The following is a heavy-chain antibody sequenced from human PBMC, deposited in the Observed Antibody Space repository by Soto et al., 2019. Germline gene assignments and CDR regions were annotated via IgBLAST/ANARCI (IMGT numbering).Heavy chain of an antibody. Sequence: GGSLRLSCAASGFTFSSYGMHWVRQAPGKGLEWVAVISYDGSNKYYADSVKGRFTISRDNSKNTLYLQMNSLRAEDTAVYYCSSGSGRYFDWLPKMKDFDYWGQGTLVTVSS. J-gene: IGHJ4*02. CDR3: SSGSGRYFDWLPKMKDFDY. CDR2: ISYDGSNK. V-gene: IGHV3-30*03. CDR1: GFTFSSYG. D-gene: IGHD3-9*01.